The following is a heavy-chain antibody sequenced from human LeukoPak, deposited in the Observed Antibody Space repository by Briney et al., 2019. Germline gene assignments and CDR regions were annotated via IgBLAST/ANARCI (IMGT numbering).Heavy chain of an antibody. D-gene: IGHD1-26*01. CDR2: ISGSGGST. V-gene: IGHV3-23*01. Sequence: GGSLRLSCAASGFTFSSYAMSWVRQAPGKGLEWVSAISGSGGSTYYADSVKGRFTISRDNSKNTLYLQMSSLRAEDTAVYYCAKDRGATTNYYYMDVWGKGTTVTVSS. CDR3: AKDRGATTNYYYMDV. CDR1: GFTFSSYA. J-gene: IGHJ6*03.